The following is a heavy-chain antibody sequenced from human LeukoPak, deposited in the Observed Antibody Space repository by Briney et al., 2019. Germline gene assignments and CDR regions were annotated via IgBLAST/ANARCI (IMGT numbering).Heavy chain of an antibody. J-gene: IGHJ4*02. Sequence: GGSLRLSSAASGFTFSTYWMTWVRQAPGKGLEWVANIKPDGSEKSYVDSVRGRFAISRDNPKNSMFLQMNSLRADDTAVYYCARWDTAGHPHIDFWGQGTLVTVSS. V-gene: IGHV3-7*01. D-gene: IGHD5-18*01. CDR3: ARWDTAGHPHIDF. CDR1: GFTFSTYW. CDR2: IKPDGSEK.